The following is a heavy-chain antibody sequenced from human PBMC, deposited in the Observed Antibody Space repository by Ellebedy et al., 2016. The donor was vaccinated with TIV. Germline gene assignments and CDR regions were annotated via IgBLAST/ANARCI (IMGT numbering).Heavy chain of an antibody. CDR3: ARAGFIGISGYYAGSGY. CDR2: INWNGGST. D-gene: IGHD3-22*01. Sequence: GESLKISCAASGFTFDDYGMSWVRQAPGKGLEWVSGINWNGGSTGYADSVKGRFTISRDNAKNSLYLQMNSLRAEDTAVYYCARAGFIGISGYYAGSGYWGQGTLVTVSS. J-gene: IGHJ4*02. V-gene: IGHV3-20*04. CDR1: GFTFDDYG.